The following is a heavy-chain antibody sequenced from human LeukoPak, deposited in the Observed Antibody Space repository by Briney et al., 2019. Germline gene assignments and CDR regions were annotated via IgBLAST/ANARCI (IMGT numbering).Heavy chain of an antibody. CDR2: INHSGST. Sequence: PSETLSLTCAVYGGSFSGYYWSWIRQPPGKGLEWIGEINHSGSTNYNPSLKSRVTISVDTSKNQFSLKLSSVTAADTAVYYCARDVRRITMVRGALRLYYYMDVWGKGTTVTVSS. CDR1: GGSFSGYY. V-gene: IGHV4-34*01. CDR3: ARDVRRITMVRGALRLYYYMDV. J-gene: IGHJ6*03. D-gene: IGHD3-10*01.